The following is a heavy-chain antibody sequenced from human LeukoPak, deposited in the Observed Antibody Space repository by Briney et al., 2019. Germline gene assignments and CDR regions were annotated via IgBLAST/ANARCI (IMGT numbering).Heavy chain of an antibody. J-gene: IGHJ6*02. CDR1: GFTFDDYG. CDR3: AKDEQRLGYCSSSRCYGLDV. V-gene: IGHV3-9*01. D-gene: IGHD2-2*01. Sequence: GGSLRLSCAASGFTFDDYGMHWVRQAPGKGLEWVSGNTWDSGTIGYVDSVKGRFTISRDNAKNSLYLQMNSLRAEDTALYYCAKDEQRLGYCSSSRCYGLDVWGQGTTVTVTS. CDR2: NTWDSGTI.